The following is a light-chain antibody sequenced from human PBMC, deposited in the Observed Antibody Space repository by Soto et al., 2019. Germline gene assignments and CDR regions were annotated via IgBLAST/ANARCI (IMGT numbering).Light chain of an antibody. J-gene: IGKJ4*02. Sequence: EIVTTHSPGTLSVSTGASATXSCRASQSIRSNLAWYQQRPGQASRLLVYGASNKATDMPGRLSGRGSGTEFTLTINNLQSEDFAVYYCHQYRNCPRTFGEGTKLDIK. V-gene: IGKV3-15*01. CDR1: QSIRSN. CDR2: GAS. CDR3: HQYRNCPRT.